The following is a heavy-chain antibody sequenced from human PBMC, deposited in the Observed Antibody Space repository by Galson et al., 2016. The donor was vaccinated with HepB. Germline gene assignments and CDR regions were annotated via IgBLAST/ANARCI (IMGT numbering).Heavy chain of an antibody. CDR1: GFSFSSYS. CDR2: ISSTNSPTI. D-gene: IGHD5/OR15-5a*01. Sequence: SLRLSCAASGFSFSSYSMNWVRQAPGKGLEWISYISSTNSPTIYYADSVKGRFTISRDNAKNSLYLQMNSLRDEDTAVYYCARGVGPAYMDVWGNGTTVTVSS. J-gene: IGHJ6*03. V-gene: IGHV3-48*02. CDR3: ARGVGPAYMDV.